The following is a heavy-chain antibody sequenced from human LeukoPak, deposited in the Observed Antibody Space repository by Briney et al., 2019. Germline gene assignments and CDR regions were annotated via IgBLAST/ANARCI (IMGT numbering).Heavy chain of an antibody. J-gene: IGHJ4*02. CDR3: AKDESGTVTTIDD. D-gene: IGHD4-11*01. Sequence: GGSLRLSYAASGFTFSSYSMNWVRQAPGKGLEWVSSISSSNGYIYYADSVKGRFTISRGNAKNSLYLQMNSLTVDDTAFYYCAKDESGTVTTIDDWGQGTLVTVSS. CDR1: GFTFSSYS. CDR2: ISSSNGYI. V-gene: IGHV3-21*04.